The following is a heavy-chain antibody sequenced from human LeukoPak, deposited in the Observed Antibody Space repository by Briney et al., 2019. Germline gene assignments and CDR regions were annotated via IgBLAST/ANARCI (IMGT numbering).Heavy chain of an antibody. J-gene: IGHJ6*03. CDR2: INTYNGNT. V-gene: IGHV1-18*01. CDR1: GYTFTNYG. CDR3: ARDRHTAMVYYYYYMDV. D-gene: IGHD5-18*01. Sequence: ASVTVSCKASGYTFTNYGITWVRQAPGQGLEWMGWINTYNGNTNYAQSLQGRVTMTTDTSTSTAYMDLRSLRSDDTAVYYCARDRHTAMVYYYYYMDVWGTGTTVTVSS.